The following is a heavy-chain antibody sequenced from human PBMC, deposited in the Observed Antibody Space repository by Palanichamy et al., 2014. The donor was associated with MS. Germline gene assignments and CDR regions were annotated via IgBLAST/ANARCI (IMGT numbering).Heavy chain of an antibody. J-gene: IGHJ4*02. D-gene: IGHD3-10*01. CDR1: GGSLSGYY. CDR3: ARPSWPNMVRGYQKPPRGGFDF. V-gene: IGHV4-34*02. Sequence: QVQLQQGGAGLLKPSETLSLTCVVSGGSLSGYYWSWLRQSPGKGLEWIGEVNHIGITNYHPSLKSRVTISADTSRTQFSLRLTSVTAADTGVYYCARPSWPNMVRGYQKPPRGGFDFWGQGTPVTVSS. CDR2: VNHIGIT.